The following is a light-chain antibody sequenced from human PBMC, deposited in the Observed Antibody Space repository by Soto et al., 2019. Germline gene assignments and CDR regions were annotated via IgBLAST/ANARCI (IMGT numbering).Light chain of an antibody. Sequence: ILMTQSPATLSVSPGDSATLSCRASQSVSNNLAWYQQRPGQAPRLLIYGASTRATGIPARFSGSGSGTEFTLTISSLQSEDFAVYYCQQYKDWPPWTFGQGTKVDIK. V-gene: IGKV3-15*01. CDR1: QSVSNN. J-gene: IGKJ1*01. CDR3: QQYKDWPPWT. CDR2: GAS.